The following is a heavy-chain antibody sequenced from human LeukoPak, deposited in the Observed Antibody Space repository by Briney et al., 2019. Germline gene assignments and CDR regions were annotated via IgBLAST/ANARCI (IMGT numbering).Heavy chain of an antibody. CDR3: ARPYYYHSSGPYYFDS. V-gene: IGHV4-39*01. CDR2: IYYSGST. Sequence: AETLSLTCTVSGGSISSSSYYWGWGRQPPGRGLEWVGSIYYSGSTYYNPSLKSRVTKSGDTSKNQFSLKLSSVTAADTAVYYCARPYYYHSSGPYYFDSWGQGTLVTVSS. CDR1: GGSISSSSYY. D-gene: IGHD3-22*01. J-gene: IGHJ4*02.